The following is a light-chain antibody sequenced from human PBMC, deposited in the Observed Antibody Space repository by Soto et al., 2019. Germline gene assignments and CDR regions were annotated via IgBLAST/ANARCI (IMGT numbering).Light chain of an antibody. CDR3: QQRSNWPLVT. CDR2: DAS. V-gene: IGKV3-11*01. Sequence: DIVLTQSPDFLGVSLGERATLSCRASQSVSSYLAWYQQKPGQAPRLLIYDASNRTTGIPARFSGSGSGTDFTLTISSLEPEDFAVYYCQQRSNWPLVTFGQGTRLEIK. CDR1: QSVSSY. J-gene: IGKJ5*01.